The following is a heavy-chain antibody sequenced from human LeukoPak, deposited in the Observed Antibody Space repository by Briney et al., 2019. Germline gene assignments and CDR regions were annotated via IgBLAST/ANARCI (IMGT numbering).Heavy chain of an antibody. Sequence: ALVKVSCKASGYTFTSYGISWVRQAPGQGLEWMGWISAYNGNTNYAQKLQGRVALTTDTSTSTAYMELRSLRSDDTAVYYCARDYFVRSRSYYGMDVWGQGTTVTVSS. CDR1: GYTFTSYG. D-gene: IGHD3-10*01. CDR2: ISAYNGNT. CDR3: ARDYFVRSRSYYGMDV. J-gene: IGHJ6*02. V-gene: IGHV1-18*01.